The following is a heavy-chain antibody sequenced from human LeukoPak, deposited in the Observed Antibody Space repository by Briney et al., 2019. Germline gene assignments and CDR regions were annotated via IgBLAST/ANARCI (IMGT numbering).Heavy chain of an antibody. CDR2: IYYSGST. D-gene: IGHD1-20*01. Sequence: PSETLSLTCTVSGGSISSYYWSWIRQPPGKGLEWIRYIYYSGSTNYNPSLKSRVTISVDTSKNQFSLKLSSVTAADTAVYYCARHLPITGTRLYYFDYWGQGTLVTVSS. J-gene: IGHJ4*02. V-gene: IGHV4-59*01. CDR3: ARHLPITGTRLYYFDY. CDR1: GGSISSYY.